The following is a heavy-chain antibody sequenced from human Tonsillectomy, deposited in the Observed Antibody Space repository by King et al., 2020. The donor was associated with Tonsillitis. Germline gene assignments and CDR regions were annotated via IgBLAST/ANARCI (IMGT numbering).Heavy chain of an antibody. CDR3: ARDLGSALWFDFMDV. CDR2: ISSSSSTI. Sequence: VQLVESGGGLVQPGGSLRLSCAASGFTFSRYSMNWVRQAPGKGLEWVSYISSSSSTIYYADSVKGRFTISRDNAKNSLYLQMNSLRDEDTAVYYCARDLGSALWFDFMDVWGQGTTVTVSS. CDR1: GFTFSRYS. J-gene: IGHJ6*02. D-gene: IGHD3-10*01. V-gene: IGHV3-48*02.